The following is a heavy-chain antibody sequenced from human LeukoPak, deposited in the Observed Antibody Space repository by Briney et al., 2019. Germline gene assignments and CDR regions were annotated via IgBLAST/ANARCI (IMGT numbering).Heavy chain of an antibody. CDR2: ISGSGCST. V-gene: IGHV3-23*01. CDR3: AKFSSSWYLDY. Sequence: GGSLRLSCAASGLTFSSYAMSWVRQAPGKGLEWVSAISGSGCSTYYADSVKGRFTISRDNSKNTLFLQMNSLRAEDTAVYYCAKFSSSWYLDYWGQGTLVTVSS. D-gene: IGHD6-13*01. J-gene: IGHJ4*02. CDR1: GLTFSSYA.